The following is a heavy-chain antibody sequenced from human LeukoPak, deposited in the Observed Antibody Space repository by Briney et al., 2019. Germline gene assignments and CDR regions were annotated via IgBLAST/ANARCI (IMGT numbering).Heavy chain of an antibody. V-gene: IGHV1-18*01. D-gene: IGHD3-10*01. Sequence: ASVKVSCKASGYTFTSYGISWVRQAPGQGLEWMGWISPYNGNTKYSQKFQGRVTITRDTSASTAYMELSSLRSEDTAVYYCAGGPYGSGSFRLDYWGQGTLVTVSS. J-gene: IGHJ4*02. CDR1: GYTFTSYG. CDR2: ISPYNGNT. CDR3: AGGPYGSGSFRLDY.